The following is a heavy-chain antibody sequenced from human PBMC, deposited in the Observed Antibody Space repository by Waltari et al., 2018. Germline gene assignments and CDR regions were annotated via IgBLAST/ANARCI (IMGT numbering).Heavy chain of an antibody. V-gene: IGHV4-39*07. CDR2: IYYSGST. D-gene: IGHD2-2*01. J-gene: IGHJ3*02. CDR3: ARGLIVVVPAATEDAFDI. CDR1: GGSISSSSYY. Sequence: QLQLQESGPGLVKPSETLSLTCTVSGGSISSSSYYWGWIRQPSGTGLEWSGSIYYSGSTYYNPSLTSRVTISVDTSKNQFSLKLSSVTAADTAVYYCARGLIVVVPAATEDAFDIWGQGTMVTVSS.